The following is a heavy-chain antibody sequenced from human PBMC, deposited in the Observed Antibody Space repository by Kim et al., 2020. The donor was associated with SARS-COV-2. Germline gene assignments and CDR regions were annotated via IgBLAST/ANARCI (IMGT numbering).Heavy chain of an antibody. D-gene: IGHD6-13*01. CDR3: ASSNIAAAGTPWFDP. J-gene: IGHJ5*02. CDR1: GGSISSYY. CDR2: IYYSGST. Sequence: SETLSLTCTVSGGSISSYYWSWIRQPPGKGLEWIGYIYYSGSTNYNPSLKSRVTISVDTSKNQFSLKLSSVTAADTAVYYCASSNIAAAGTPWFDPWGQGTLVTVSS. V-gene: IGHV4-59*13.